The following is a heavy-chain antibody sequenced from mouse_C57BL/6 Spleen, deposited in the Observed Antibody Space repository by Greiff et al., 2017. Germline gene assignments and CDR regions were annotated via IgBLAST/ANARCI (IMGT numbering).Heavy chain of an antibody. CDR1: GYTFTSYW. CDR3: ARDGLRSWFAY. V-gene: IGHV1-50*01. D-gene: IGHD2-4*01. Sequence: VQLQQSGAELVKPGASVKLSCKASGYTFTSYWMQWVKQRPGQGLEWIGEIDPSDSYTNYNQKFKGKATLTVDTSSSTAYMQLSSLTSEDSAVYYCARDGLRSWFAYWGQGTLVTVAA. CDR2: IDPSDSYT. J-gene: IGHJ3*01.